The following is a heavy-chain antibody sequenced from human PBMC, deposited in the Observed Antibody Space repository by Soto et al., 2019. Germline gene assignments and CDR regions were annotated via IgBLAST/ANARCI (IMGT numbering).Heavy chain of an antibody. Sequence: SETLSLTCTVSGGSFTNYYWSWIRRPAGKGLEYIGRINTNGNINFNPSLRSRVTMSVDSSKGQFSLGLSFVTAADTAVYYCARLQLPDVTGAFDIWGQGTMVTVSS. CDR2: INTNGNI. D-gene: IGHD6-19*01. CDR1: GGSFTNYY. V-gene: IGHV4-4*07. CDR3: ARLQLPDVTGAFDI. J-gene: IGHJ3*02.